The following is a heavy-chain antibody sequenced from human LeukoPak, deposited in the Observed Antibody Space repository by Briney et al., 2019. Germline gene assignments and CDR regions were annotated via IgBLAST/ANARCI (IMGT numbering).Heavy chain of an antibody. CDR1: GGSIRSYY. CDR2: IYYSGST. Sequence: PSETLSLTCTVSGGSIRSYYWSWIRQPPGKGLEWIGSIYYSGSTNYNPSLKSRVSISVDTSKNQFSLKLSPVTAADTAVYYCARTGSTVTMLYPFDHWGQGTLVTVSS. CDR3: ARTGSTVTMLYPFDH. V-gene: IGHV4-59*01. D-gene: IGHD4-17*01. J-gene: IGHJ4*02.